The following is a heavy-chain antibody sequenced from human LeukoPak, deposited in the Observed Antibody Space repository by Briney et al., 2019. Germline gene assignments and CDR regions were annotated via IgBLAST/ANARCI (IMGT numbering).Heavy chain of an antibody. CDR3: ARGGSGGSCPDY. D-gene: IGHD2-15*01. CDR2: IIPIFGTA. V-gene: IGHV1-69*13. CDR1: GGTFSSYA. Sequence: SVKVPCKASGGTFSSYAISWVRQAPGQGLEWVGGIIPIFGTANYAQKFQGRVTITADESTSTAYMELSSLRSEDTAVYYCARGGSGGSCPDYWGQGTLVTVSS. J-gene: IGHJ4*02.